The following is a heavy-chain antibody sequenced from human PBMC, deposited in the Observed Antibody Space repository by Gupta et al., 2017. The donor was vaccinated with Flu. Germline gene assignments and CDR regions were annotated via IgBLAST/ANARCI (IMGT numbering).Heavy chain of an antibody. D-gene: IGHD3-10*01. CDR3: ASSGSYDGFDT. CDR2: LDYNGRT. Sequence: GWVRQTPGKGLEWVLSLDYNGRTYRNPSLNSRVTMSVDPAKKQFSLKLTGVTASDTAVYYCASSGSYDGFDTWGQGIRVTVSS. V-gene: IGHV4-39*01. J-gene: IGHJ4*02.